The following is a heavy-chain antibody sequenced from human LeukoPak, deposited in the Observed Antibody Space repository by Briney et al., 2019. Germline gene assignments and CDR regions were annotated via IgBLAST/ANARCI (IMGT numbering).Heavy chain of an antibody. D-gene: IGHD3-22*01. J-gene: IGHJ5*02. Sequence: KSSETLSLTCTVSGVSISSGGYYWSWIRQHPGKGLEWIGYIYYSGSTYYNPSLKSRVTISVDTSKNQFSLKLSSVTAADTAVYYCARVGYYYDSSGYYWFDPWGQGTLVTVSS. CDR1: GVSISSGGYY. V-gene: IGHV4-31*03. CDR2: IYYSGST. CDR3: ARVGYYYDSSGYYWFDP.